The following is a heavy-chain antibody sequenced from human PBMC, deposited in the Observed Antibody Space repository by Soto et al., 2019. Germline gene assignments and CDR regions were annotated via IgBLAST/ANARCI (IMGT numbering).Heavy chain of an antibody. CDR2: ISGSGGST. V-gene: IGHV3-23*01. CDR3: AKLWRPYDYGDYGDY. D-gene: IGHD4-17*01. Sequence: EVQLLESGGGLVQPGGSLRLSCAASGFTFSSYAMSWVRQAPGKGLEWVSAISGSGGSTYYADSVKGRFTISRNNSKNTLYLQMNSLRAEDTAVYYCAKLWRPYDYGDYGDYWGQGTLVTVSS. J-gene: IGHJ4*02. CDR1: GFTFSSYA.